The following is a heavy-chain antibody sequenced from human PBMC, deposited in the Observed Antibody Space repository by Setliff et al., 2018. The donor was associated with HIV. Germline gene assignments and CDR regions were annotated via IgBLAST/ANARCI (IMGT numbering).Heavy chain of an antibody. J-gene: IGHJ4*02. Sequence: SETLSLTCTVSGGSISSSGPGYYWGWVRQAPGGGLEWIGSVYYSGSTYYNPSLKSRVTISLDKSKNQLSLGLTSKTAADTAVYYCARSQADTIFGVVIFDYWGQGKMVTVSS. CDR3: ARSQADTIFGVVIFDY. CDR2: VYYSGST. CDR1: GGSISSSGPGYY. V-gene: IGHV4-39*01. D-gene: IGHD3-3*01.